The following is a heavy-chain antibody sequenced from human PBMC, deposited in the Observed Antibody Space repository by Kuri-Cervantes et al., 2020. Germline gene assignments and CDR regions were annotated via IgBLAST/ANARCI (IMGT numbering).Heavy chain of an antibody. Sequence: GGSLRLSCEVSGFTISSYGMHWVRQAPGKGLEWVAVIWFDGNDKYYACYDGKNKCYADSVKGRFTISRDNAKNSLYLQMNSLRAEDTALYYCAKDYSSRPITNSPESFYYYYYMDVWGKGTTVTVSS. J-gene: IGHJ6*03. CDR3: AKDYSSRPITNSPESFYYYYYMDV. CDR1: GFTISSYG. CDR2: IWFDGNDKYYACYDGKNK. D-gene: IGHD6-13*01. V-gene: IGHV3-33*03.